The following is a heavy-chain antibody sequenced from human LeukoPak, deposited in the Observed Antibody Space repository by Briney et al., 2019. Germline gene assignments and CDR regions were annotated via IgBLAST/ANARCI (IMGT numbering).Heavy chain of an antibody. V-gene: IGHV4-34*01. J-gene: IGHJ5*02. CDR3: AREDLGYNWFDP. CDR2: INHSGST. CDR1: GGSFSGYY. Sequence: PSETLSLTCAVYGGSFSGYYWSWIRQPPGKGLEWIGEINHSGSTNYNPSLKSRVTISVDTSKNQFSLKLSSVTAAGTAVYYCAREDLGYNWFDPWGQGTLVTVSS. D-gene: IGHD7-27*01.